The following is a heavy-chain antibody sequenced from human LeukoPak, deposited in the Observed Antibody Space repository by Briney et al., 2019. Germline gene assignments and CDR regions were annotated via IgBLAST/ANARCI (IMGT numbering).Heavy chain of an antibody. J-gene: IGHJ6*02. CDR3: RGTVTKRGATDHGMDV. CDR1: GFTFSSYA. CDR2: ISGSGGST. Sequence: GGSLRLSCAASGFTFSSYAMSWVRQAPGKGLEWVSAISGSGGSTYYADSVKGRFTISRDNSKNTLYLQMNSLRAEDTAVYYCRGTVTKRGATDHGMDVWGQGTTVTVSS. V-gene: IGHV3-23*01. D-gene: IGHD4-17*01.